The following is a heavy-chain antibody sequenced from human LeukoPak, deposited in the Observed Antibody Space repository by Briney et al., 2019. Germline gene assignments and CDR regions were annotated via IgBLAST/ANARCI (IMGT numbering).Heavy chain of an antibody. CDR3: ARVGSIPTHYGGNSAKSDY. J-gene: IGHJ4*02. V-gene: IGHV3-30*03. Sequence: GGSLRLSCAASGFTFSSYGMHWVRQAPGKGLEWVAVISYDGSNKYYADSVKGRFTISRDNSKNTLYLQMNSLRAEDTAVYYCARVGSIPTHYGGNSAKSDYWGQGTLVTVSS. CDR1: GFTFSSYG. D-gene: IGHD4-23*01. CDR2: ISYDGSNK.